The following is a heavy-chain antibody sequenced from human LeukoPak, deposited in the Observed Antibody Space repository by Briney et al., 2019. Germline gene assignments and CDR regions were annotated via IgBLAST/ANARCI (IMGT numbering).Heavy chain of an antibody. J-gene: IGHJ4*02. CDR3: AGASPYTVRGTLDY. V-gene: IGHV1-18*01. D-gene: IGHD3-10*01. Sequence: ASVKVSCKASGYTFTSYGISWVRQAPGQGLEWMGWISAYNGNTNYAQKLQGRVTMTTDTSTSTAYMELRSLRSDDTAVYYCAGASPYTVRGTLDYWGQGTLVTVSP. CDR2: ISAYNGNT. CDR1: GYTFTSYG.